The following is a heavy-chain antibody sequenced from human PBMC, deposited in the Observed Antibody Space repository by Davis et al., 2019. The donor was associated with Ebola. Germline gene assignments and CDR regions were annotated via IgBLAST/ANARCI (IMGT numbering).Heavy chain of an antibody. CDR1: GGSISDYF. J-gene: IGHJ5*02. D-gene: IGHD3-3*01. Sequence: GSLRLSCIVSGGSISDYFWSWIRQPPGRGLEWIGYIYYSGSTNYNPSLKSRVTISVDTSKNQFSLKLSSVTAADTAVYYCARVNYDFWSGYANWFDPWGQGTLVTVSS. V-gene: IGHV4-59*01. CDR3: ARVNYDFWSGYANWFDP. CDR2: IYYSGST.